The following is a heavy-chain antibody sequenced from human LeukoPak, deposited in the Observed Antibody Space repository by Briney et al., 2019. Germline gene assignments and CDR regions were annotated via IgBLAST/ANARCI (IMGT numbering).Heavy chain of an antibody. V-gene: IGHV3-30*04. J-gene: IGHJ4*02. Sequence: PGGSLRLSCAASGFTFSSYAMHWVRQAPGKGLEWVAVISYDGSNKYYADSVKGRFTISRDNSKNTLYLQMNSLRAEDTAVYYCARDAENRQLFVGYGDGFDYWGQGTLVTVSS. CDR3: ARDAENRQLFVGYGDGFDY. D-gene: IGHD4-17*01. CDR1: GFTFSSYA. CDR2: ISYDGSNK.